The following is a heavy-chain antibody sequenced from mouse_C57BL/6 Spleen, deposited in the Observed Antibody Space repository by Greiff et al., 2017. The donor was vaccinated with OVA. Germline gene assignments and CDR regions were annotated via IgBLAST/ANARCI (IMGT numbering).Heavy chain of an antibody. D-gene: IGHD1-1*01. V-gene: IGHV1-55*01. CDR3: ARGRGYYYGSGYAMDY. J-gene: IGHJ4*01. Sequence: VQLQQPGAELVKPGASVKMSCKASGYTFTSYWITWVKQRPGQGLEWIGDIYPGSGSTNYNEKFKSKATLTVDTSSSTAYMQLSSLTSEDSAVYYCARGRGYYYGSGYAMDYWGQGTSVTVSS. CDR2: IYPGSGST. CDR1: GYTFTSYW.